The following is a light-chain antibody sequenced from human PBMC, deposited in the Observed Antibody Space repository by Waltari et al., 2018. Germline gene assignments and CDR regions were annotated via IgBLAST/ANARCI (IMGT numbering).Light chain of an antibody. Sequence: TQSPLSLPVSPGEPASISCTGTSTDIGVYNYVSWYQQHPGKAPKRMIYDVTKRPPGVPDRFSGSKSGNTASLTFSGLQAEDEADYYCCSYAGSYTGVFGTGTKVTV. J-gene: IGLJ1*01. CDR1: STDIGVYNY. CDR2: DVT. CDR3: CSYAGSYTGV. V-gene: IGLV2-11*01.